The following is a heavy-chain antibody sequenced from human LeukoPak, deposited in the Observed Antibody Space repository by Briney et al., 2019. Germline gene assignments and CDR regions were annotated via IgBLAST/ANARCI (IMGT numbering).Heavy chain of an antibody. CDR2: INHSGST. CDR1: GGSFSGYY. Sequence: MASETLSLTCAVYGGSFSGYYWSWIRQPPGKGLEWIGEINHSGSTNYNPSLKSRVTISVDTSKNQFSLKLSSVTAADTAVYYYARGRMIGYPRGGNWFDPWGQGTLVTVSS. CDR3: ARGRMIGYPRGGNWFDP. V-gene: IGHV4-34*01. D-gene: IGHD3-22*01. J-gene: IGHJ5*02.